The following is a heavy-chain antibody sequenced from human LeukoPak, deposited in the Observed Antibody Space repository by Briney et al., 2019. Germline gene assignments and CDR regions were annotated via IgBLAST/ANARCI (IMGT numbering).Heavy chain of an antibody. Sequence: GGSLRLSCAASGFTFSSYAMSWVRQAPGKGLEWVSAISGSGGSSYYADSVKGRFTISRDNSKNTLYPQMNSLRAEDTAVYYCASAYYDILTGYSAIDKFDYWGQGTLVTVSS. D-gene: IGHD3-9*01. CDR1: GFTFSSYA. CDR2: ISGSGGSS. J-gene: IGHJ4*02. CDR3: ASAYYDILTGYSAIDKFDY. V-gene: IGHV3-23*01.